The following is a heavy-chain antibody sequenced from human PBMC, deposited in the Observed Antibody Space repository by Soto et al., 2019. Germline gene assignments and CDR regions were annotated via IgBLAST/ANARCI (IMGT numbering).Heavy chain of an antibody. CDR3: AILDLPGHYFDS. CDR1: EFTVSSKY. CDR2: IYIGGST. Sequence: VGSLRLSCAASEFTVSSKYMSWVRQAPGKGLEWVSVIYIGGSTYYADSVKGRFTISRDSSKNTLYLQMNSLRDEDTAVYFCAILDLPGHYFDSWGQGTLVTVSS. V-gene: IGHV3-53*01. J-gene: IGHJ4*02.